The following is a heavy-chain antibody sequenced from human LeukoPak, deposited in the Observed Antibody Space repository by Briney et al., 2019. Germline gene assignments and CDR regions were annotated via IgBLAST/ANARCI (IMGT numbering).Heavy chain of an antibody. Sequence: GESLKNSCKGSGYSFPNYWIAWVRQMPGKGLEWMGIIYPGDSDTRYSPSFQGQVTISADKSISTAYLQWSSLKASDSAMYYCARRLVVGATVYHFDYWGQGTLVTVSS. V-gene: IGHV5-51*01. CDR2: IYPGDSDT. D-gene: IGHD1-26*01. CDR3: ARRLVVGATVYHFDY. J-gene: IGHJ4*02. CDR1: GYSFPNYW.